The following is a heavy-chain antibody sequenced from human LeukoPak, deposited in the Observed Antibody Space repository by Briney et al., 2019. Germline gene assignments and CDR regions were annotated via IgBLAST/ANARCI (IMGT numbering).Heavy chain of an antibody. CDR1: GFTFDDYA. J-gene: IGHJ4*02. Sequence: GGSLRLSCAASGFTFDDYAMHWVRQAPGKGLEWVSGISWNSGSIGYADSVKGRFTISRDNAKNSLYLQMNSLRAEDTALYYCAKGALTGDHYFDYWGQGTLVTVPS. D-gene: IGHD7-27*01. CDR3: AKGALTGDHYFDY. V-gene: IGHV3-9*01. CDR2: ISWNSGSI.